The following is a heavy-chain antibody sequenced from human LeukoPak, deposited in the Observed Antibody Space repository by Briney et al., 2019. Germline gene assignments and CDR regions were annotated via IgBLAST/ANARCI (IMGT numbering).Heavy chain of an antibody. CDR2: IYYSGST. CDR1: GGSISSYY. CDR3: ASHNSSYYYMDV. Sequence: SETLSLTCTVSGGSISSYYWSWIRQPPGKGLEWIGYIYYSGSTNYNPSLKSRVTISVDTSKNQFSLKLSSVTAADTAVYYCASHNSSYYYMDVWGKGTTVTVSS. J-gene: IGHJ6*03. V-gene: IGHV4-59*01.